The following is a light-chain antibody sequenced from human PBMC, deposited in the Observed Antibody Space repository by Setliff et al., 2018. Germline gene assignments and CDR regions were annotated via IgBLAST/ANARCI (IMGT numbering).Light chain of an antibody. Sequence: QSVLTQPASVSGSPGQSFTISCTGTRNDIGGYDYVSWYQQHPGKAPKLLVYGVSDRPSGISNRFSGSKSGNTASLTISGLQAEDEADYYCNSYAGSYTSLYVFGTGTKVT. CDR2: GVS. J-gene: IGLJ1*01. V-gene: IGLV2-14*03. CDR1: RNDIGGYDY. CDR3: NSYAGSYTSLYV.